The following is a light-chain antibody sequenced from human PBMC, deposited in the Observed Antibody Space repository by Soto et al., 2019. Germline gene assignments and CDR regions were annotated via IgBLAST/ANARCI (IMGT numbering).Light chain of an antibody. CDR1: SGHSNYA. V-gene: IGLV4-69*02. CDR2: VNSDGSH. Sequence: QPVLTQSPSASASLGASVTLNCTLSSGHSNYAIAWHQQQPEKGPRYLMKVNSDGSHNKGDGIPDRFSGSSSGAERYLTISSLQSEDEGAYFCQTWGTDIVVFGGGTKVTVL. J-gene: IGLJ3*02. CDR3: QTWGTDIVV.